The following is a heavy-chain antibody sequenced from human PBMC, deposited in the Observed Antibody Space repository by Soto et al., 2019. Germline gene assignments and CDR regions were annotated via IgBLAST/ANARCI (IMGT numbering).Heavy chain of an antibody. CDR1: GGSINSADYY. V-gene: IGHV4-30-4*01. CDR3: ARGRYCSGTTCLDP. Sequence: SETLSLTCTVSGGSINSADYYWSWIRQPPGKGLEWIAYIYYSGSTYYNPSLKSRPTISMDASKNQLPLRLRSVTAADTATYFCARGRYCSGTTCLDPWGQGTLVTVSS. D-gene: IGHD2-2*01. J-gene: IGHJ5*02. CDR2: IYYSGST.